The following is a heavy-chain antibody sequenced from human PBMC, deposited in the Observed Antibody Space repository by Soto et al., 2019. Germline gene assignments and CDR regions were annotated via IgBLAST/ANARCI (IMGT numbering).Heavy chain of an antibody. CDR3: ARGVGGYSYGGLGS. Sequence: QVQLQQWGAGLLKPSETLSLTCAVYGGSFSDHYWSWIRQTPGTGLEWIGEINHSGSTNYNPSFKSRVTMSVYTSKNQCSLYLSSVTAADTAVIYCARGVGGYSYGGLGSCGQGTLVTVSA. V-gene: IGHV4-34*01. CDR1: GGSFSDHY. CDR2: INHSGST. D-gene: IGHD5-18*01. J-gene: IGHJ5*01.